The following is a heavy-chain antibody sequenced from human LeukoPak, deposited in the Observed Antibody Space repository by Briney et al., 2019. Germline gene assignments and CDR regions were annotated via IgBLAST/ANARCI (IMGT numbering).Heavy chain of an antibody. Sequence: AETLSLTCTVFGGSTNNYYWTWIRQPPGKGLEWIGNIYNSGNTNYNPSLKSRVTISIDTSKNQFSLKLSSVTAADTAVYYCARGPYDFWRGYYYYMDVWGKGTTVTVSS. D-gene: IGHD3-3*01. CDR2: IYNSGNT. CDR1: GGSTNNYY. J-gene: IGHJ6*03. V-gene: IGHV4-59*12. CDR3: ARGPYDFWRGYYYYMDV.